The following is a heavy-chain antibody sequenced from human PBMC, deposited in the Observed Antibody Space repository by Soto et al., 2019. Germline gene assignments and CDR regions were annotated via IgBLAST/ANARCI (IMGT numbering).Heavy chain of an antibody. D-gene: IGHD4-17*01. CDR3: AKDRDDYGGNYHFDY. CDR1: GFTFSSYG. Sequence: GVSLRLSCAASGFTFSSYGMHWVRQAPGKGLEWVAVISYDGSNKYYADSVKGRFTISRDNSKNTLYLQMNSLRAEDTAVYYCAKDRDDYGGNYHFDYWGQGTLVTVPQ. V-gene: IGHV3-30*18. CDR2: ISYDGSNK. J-gene: IGHJ4*02.